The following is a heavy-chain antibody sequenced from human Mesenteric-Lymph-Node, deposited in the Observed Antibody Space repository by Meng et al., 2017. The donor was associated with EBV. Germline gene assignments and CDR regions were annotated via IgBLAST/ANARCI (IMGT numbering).Heavy chain of an antibody. J-gene: IGHJ4*02. CDR3: SIWDTGALQNY. CDR1: GASFSGHY. V-gene: IGHV4-34*01. D-gene: IGHD5-18*01. Sequence: QVNLQEWGAGLLKPSETLSLTCAHYGASFSGHYGGWMRQPPGKGLEWIGEIDPTGNTKYIPSLKSRVTISLDTSRNQLSLKLTSVTAADTAVYYCSIWDTGALQNYWGPGTLVTVSS. CDR2: IDPTGNT.